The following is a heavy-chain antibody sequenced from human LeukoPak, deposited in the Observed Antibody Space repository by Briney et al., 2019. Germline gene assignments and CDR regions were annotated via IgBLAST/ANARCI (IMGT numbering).Heavy chain of an antibody. CDR2: MRSDGSDI. CDR3: ARDDYYFASEN. V-gene: IGHV3-30*02. J-gene: IGHJ4*02. D-gene: IGHD2/OR15-2a*01. CDR1: GFSFISYA. Sequence: GGSLRLSCAASGFSFISYAMLWFRQAPGRGLEWVAFMRSDGSDIFYAESLKGRFTISRDNAKNTLFLQINSLRAEDTAVYYCARDDYYFASENWGQGALVTVSS.